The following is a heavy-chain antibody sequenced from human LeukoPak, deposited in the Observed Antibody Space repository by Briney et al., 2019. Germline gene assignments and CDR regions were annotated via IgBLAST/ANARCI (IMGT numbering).Heavy chain of an antibody. Sequence: QPGGSLRLSCAASGFTFSSYGMHWVRQAPGKGLEWVAVISYDGSNKYYADSVKGRFTISRDNSKNTLYLQMNSLRAEDTAVYYCAKSRRYGTGDYDYYYGMDVWGQGTTVTVSS. CDR1: GFTFSSYG. V-gene: IGHV3-30*18. D-gene: IGHD4-17*01. CDR3: AKSRRYGTGDYDYYYGMDV. J-gene: IGHJ6*02. CDR2: ISYDGSNK.